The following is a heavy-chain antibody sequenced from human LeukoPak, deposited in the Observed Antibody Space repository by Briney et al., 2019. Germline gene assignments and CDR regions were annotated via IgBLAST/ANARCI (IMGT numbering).Heavy chain of an antibody. CDR3: ARLSDYSSGWYPPFDY. CDR1: GYTFTSYG. Sequence: ASVKVSCKASGYTFTSYGISWVRQAPGQGLEWMGWISAYNGNTNYAQKLQGRVTMTTDTSTSTAYMELRSLRSDDTAVYYCARLSDYSSGWYPPFDYWGQGTLVTVSS. CDR2: ISAYNGNT. J-gene: IGHJ4*02. V-gene: IGHV1-18*01. D-gene: IGHD6-19*01.